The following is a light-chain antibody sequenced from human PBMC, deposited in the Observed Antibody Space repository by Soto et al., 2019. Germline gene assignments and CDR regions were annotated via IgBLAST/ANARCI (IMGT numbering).Light chain of an antibody. CDR3: QQYNNWPPTWT. CDR2: GAS. V-gene: IGKV3-15*01. Sequence: EIVMTQSPATLSVSPGERATLSCRASQSVSSNLAWYQQKPGQAPRLLIYGASTRATGIPARFSGSGFGTEFTLTIRSLQAEDFAVYSCQQYNNWPPTWTCGQGTKVEIK. J-gene: IGKJ1*01. CDR1: QSVSSN.